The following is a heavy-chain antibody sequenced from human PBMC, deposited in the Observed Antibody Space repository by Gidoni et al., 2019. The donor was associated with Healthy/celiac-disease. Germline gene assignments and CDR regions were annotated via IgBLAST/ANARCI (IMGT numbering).Heavy chain of an antibody. CDR3: ARDSKTKPDGYYMDV. CDR1: GFTVSSNY. V-gene: IGHV3-53*01. Sequence: EVQLVESGGGLIQPGGSLRLSCAASGFTVSSNYMSWVRQAPGKGLEWVSVIYSGGSTYYAGSVKGRFTISRDNSKNTLYLQMNSLRAEDTAVYYCARDSKTKPDGYYMDVWGKGTTVTVSS. CDR2: IYSGGST. J-gene: IGHJ6*03. D-gene: IGHD3-3*02.